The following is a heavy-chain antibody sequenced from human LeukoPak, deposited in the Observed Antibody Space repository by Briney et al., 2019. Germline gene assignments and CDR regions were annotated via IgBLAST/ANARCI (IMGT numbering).Heavy chain of an antibody. CDR2: IYYSGST. CDR3: ARVNNSRPFDY. J-gene: IGHJ4*02. Sequence: SETLSLTCTVSGGSISSYYWSWIRQPPGKGLEWIGYIYYSGSTNYNPSLKSRVTISVDTSKNQFSLKLSSVTAADTAVYYCARVNNSRPFDYWGQGTLVTVSS. D-gene: IGHD6-13*01. CDR1: GGSISSYY. V-gene: IGHV4-59*12.